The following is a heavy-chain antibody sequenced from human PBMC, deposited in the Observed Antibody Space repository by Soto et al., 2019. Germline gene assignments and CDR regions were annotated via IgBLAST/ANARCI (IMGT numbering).Heavy chain of an antibody. Sequence: PGGSLRHSCEASGFTFNNYAIAWVRQAPGKGLEWVSGITSSGAAYYADSVKGRFTISRDNSKNTLYLQMNSLRAEDTAVYYCAKGESSVSARDFDPWGQGTLVTVSS. CDR2: ITSSGAA. V-gene: IGHV3-23*01. J-gene: IGHJ5*02. CDR3: AKGESSVSARDFDP. D-gene: IGHD3-22*01. CDR1: GFTFNNYA.